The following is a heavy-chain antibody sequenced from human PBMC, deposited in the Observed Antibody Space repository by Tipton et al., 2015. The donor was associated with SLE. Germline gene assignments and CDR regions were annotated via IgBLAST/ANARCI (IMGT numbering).Heavy chain of an antibody. CDR3: ARGGYDFWSVEDWLDS. CDR2: ISSSGSII. Sequence: SLRLSCAASGFTFSSYEMNWVRQAPGKGLEWVSYISSSGSIIYYADSVKGRFTISRDNAKNSLYLQMNSLRAEDTAVYYCARGGYDFWSVEDWLDSWGQGTLVTVSS. V-gene: IGHV3-48*03. D-gene: IGHD3-3*01. J-gene: IGHJ5*01. CDR1: GFTFSSYE.